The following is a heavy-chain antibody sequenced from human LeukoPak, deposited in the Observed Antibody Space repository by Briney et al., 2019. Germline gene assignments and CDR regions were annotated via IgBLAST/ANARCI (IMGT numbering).Heavy chain of an antibody. CDR3: GRIDSGGHGYFDL. CDR2: IYYSGST. J-gene: IGHJ2*01. CDR1: GGSISSYY. V-gene: IGHV4-59*08. D-gene: IGHD2-15*01. Sequence: ASETLSLTCTVSGGSISSYYWSWIRQPPGKGLEWIGYIYYSGSTNYNPSLKSRVTISVDSSKNQFSLKLSSVTAADTAVYYCGRIDSGGHGYFDLWGRGALVTVSS.